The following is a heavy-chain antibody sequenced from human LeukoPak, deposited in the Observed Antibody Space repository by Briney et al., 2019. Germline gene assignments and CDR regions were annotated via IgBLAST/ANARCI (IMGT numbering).Heavy chain of an antibody. CDR2: ISSSSSTI. CDR3: ARSMSTVTTRYFDL. CDR1: GFTFSSYG. J-gene: IGHJ2*01. V-gene: IGHV3-48*01. D-gene: IGHD4-17*01. Sequence: GGSLRLSCAASGFTFSSYGMTWVRQAPGKGLEWVSYISSSSSTIYYADSVKGRFTISRDNAKNSLYLQMNSLRAEDTAFYYCARSMSTVTTRYFDLWGRGTLVTVSS.